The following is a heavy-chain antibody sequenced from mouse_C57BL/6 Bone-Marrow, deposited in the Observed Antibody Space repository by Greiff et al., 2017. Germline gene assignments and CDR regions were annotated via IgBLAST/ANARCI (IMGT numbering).Heavy chain of an antibody. J-gene: IGHJ3*01. Sequence: EVQVVESGGGLVQPGGSMKLSCAASGFTFSDAWMDWVRQSPEKGLEWVAEIRNKANNHATYYAESVKGRFTISRDDSKSGVYLQMNSLRAEDTGIYYCTREGHYDYDGGFAYWGQGTLVTVSA. CDR2: IRNKANNHAT. CDR1: GFTFSDAW. D-gene: IGHD2-4*01. CDR3: TREGHYDYDGGFAY. V-gene: IGHV6-6*01.